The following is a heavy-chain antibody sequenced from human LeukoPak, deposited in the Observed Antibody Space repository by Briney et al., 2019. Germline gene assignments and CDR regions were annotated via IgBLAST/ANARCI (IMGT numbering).Heavy chain of an antibody. D-gene: IGHD2-21*02. J-gene: IGHJ4*02. Sequence: GGSLRLSCAASGFPFDRNAMTWVRQAPGKGLAWVATLSGSDGSAAYADSVKGRFTVSRDNAKNTLYLQMNSLRAEDTAVYYCARGGISAFCGGDCYTPYYWGQGTLVPVSS. CDR1: GFPFDRNA. CDR2: LSGSDGSA. CDR3: ARGGISAFCGGDCYTPYY. V-gene: IGHV3-23*01.